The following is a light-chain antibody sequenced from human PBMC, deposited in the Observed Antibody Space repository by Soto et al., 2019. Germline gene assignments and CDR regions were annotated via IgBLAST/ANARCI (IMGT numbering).Light chain of an antibody. V-gene: IGKV1-39*01. CDR3: QQTYIMPVT. Sequence: DVQMTQSPSSLSASVGDRVTITCRASQSISSFLNWYQQKPGTAPKLLIYAASNLESGVPSRFSGRGSATDFTLSISSLQPEDFATYFCQQTYIMPVTFGQGTKLEIK. CDR2: AAS. CDR1: QSISSF. J-gene: IGKJ2*01.